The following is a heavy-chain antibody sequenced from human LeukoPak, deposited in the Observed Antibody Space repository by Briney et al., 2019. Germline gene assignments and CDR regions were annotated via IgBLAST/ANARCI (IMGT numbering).Heavy chain of an antibody. CDR2: IIPIFGTA. D-gene: IGHD5-24*01. V-gene: IGHV1-69*01. J-gene: IGHJ4*02. CDR3: ARGTRDGYINFDY. Sequence: SVKVSCKASGGTFSSYAISWVRQAPGQGLEWMGGIIPIFGTANYAQKFQGRVTITADESTSTAYMELSSQRSEDTAVYYCARGTRDGYINFDYWGQGTLVTVSS. CDR1: GGTFSSYA.